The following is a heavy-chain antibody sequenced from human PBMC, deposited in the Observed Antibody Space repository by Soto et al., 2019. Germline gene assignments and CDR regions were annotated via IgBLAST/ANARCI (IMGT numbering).Heavy chain of an antibody. CDR3: ARGSYNYGDDAFDI. J-gene: IGHJ3*02. CDR1: GFTFSDHY. CDR2: TRNKPNSYTT. D-gene: IGHD5-18*01. Sequence: EVQLVESGGGLVQPGGSLRLSCAASGFTFSDHYMNWVRQAPGKGLEWVGRTRNKPNSYTTEYAASVKGRFTISRDDSKNSLYLQMNSLKTEDTAVYYCARGSYNYGDDAFDIWGQGTMVTVSS. V-gene: IGHV3-72*01.